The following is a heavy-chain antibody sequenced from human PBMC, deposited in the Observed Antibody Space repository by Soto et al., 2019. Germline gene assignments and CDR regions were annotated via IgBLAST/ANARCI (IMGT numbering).Heavy chain of an antibody. J-gene: IGHJ6*03. CDR2: INHSGST. CDR1: GGSFSGYY. CDR3: ARGQLTGSGSYFGITRVRSSYYYMDV. Sequence: SETLSLTCAVYGGSFSGYYWSWIRQPPGKGLEWIGEINHSGSTNYNPSLKSRVTISVDTSKNQFSLKLSSVTAADTAVYYRARGQLTGSGSYFGITRVRSSYYYMDVWGKGTTVTVSS. D-gene: IGHD3-10*01. V-gene: IGHV4-34*01.